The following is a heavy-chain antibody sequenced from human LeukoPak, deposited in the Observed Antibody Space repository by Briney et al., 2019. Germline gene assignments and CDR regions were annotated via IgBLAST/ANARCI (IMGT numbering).Heavy chain of an antibody. V-gene: IGHV3-48*01. CDR3: ARRSEFGVLYYMDV. J-gene: IGHJ6*03. D-gene: IGHD3-16*01. Sequence: GGSLRLSCVAPGYTFSSYITNWVCEGLGEGLECVSYIFVISGTIYYADSVKGRFTISRDNAKNSLYPQMNSLRAEDTAVYYCARRSEFGVLYYMDVWGKGTTVTVSS. CDR2: IFVISGTI. CDR1: GYTFSSYI.